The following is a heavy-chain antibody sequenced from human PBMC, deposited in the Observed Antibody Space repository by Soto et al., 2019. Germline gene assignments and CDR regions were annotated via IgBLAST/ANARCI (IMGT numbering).Heavy chain of an antibody. Sequence: QVQVVQSGAEVKKPGSSVKVSCKVSGDTFTNFAISWVRQAPGQGLEWIGGIIPMFVTPHHAQNFRGSVTFTAVGATTTAYMELNSLRSADTAVYYCAAGGHNDVYNYFPGMDVWGQGTTVTV. CDR2: IIPMFVTP. J-gene: IGHJ6*02. D-gene: IGHD1-1*01. V-gene: IGHV1-69*19. CDR3: AAGGHNDVYNYFPGMDV. CDR1: GDTFTNFA.